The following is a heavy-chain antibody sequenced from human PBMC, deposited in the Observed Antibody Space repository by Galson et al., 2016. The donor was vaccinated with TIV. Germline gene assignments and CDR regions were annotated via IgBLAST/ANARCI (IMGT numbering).Heavy chain of an antibody. CDR3: VKDSRIGAMLMGYGLDV. CDR2: ISWNSGSI. Sequence: SLRLSCAASGFIFADYAMHWVRPGPGKGLEWVSGISWNSGSIGYADSVKGRFTISRDNAKNSLYLQINSLRTEDTALYYCVKDSRIGAMLMGYGLDVWGQGTTVTVSS. V-gene: IGHV3-9*01. CDR1: GFIFADYA. J-gene: IGHJ6*02. D-gene: IGHD2-8*01.